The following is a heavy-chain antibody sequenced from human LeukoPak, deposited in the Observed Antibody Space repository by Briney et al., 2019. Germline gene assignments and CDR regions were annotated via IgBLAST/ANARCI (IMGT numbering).Heavy chain of an antibody. CDR3: ATESWIQGEDY. CDR2: VYYGGTP. V-gene: IGHV4-39*01. CDR1: GGSISGTYYY. Sequence: SETLSLTCTVSGGSISGTYYYWGWIRQPPGQGLDWIGSVYYGGTPYYNPSHNSRVTISVDTYKNQFSLKLTSVTAADTAVYYCATESWIQGEDYWGQGTLVSVSS. J-gene: IGHJ4*02. D-gene: IGHD5-18*01.